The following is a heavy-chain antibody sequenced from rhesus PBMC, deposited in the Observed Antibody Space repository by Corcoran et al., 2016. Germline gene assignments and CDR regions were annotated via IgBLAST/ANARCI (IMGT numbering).Heavy chain of an antibody. CDR3: ERLLGSDV. Sequence: QVKLQQWGEGLVKPSETLSLTCAVYGGSISGYYYRSWIRQPPGKGLEWIGPIYGGRGGTYYNPSLKSRVSVSKDTSMDQFSLKMSSVTASDTAVYYCERLLGSDVWGPGVLVTVSS. CDR1: GGSISGYYY. J-gene: IGHJ5-1*01. D-gene: IGHD3-9*01. V-gene: IGHV4-73*01. CDR2: IYGGRGGT.